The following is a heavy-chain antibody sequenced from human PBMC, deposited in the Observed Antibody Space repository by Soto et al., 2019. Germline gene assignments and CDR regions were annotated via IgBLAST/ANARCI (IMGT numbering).Heavy chain of an antibody. CDR2: IHHSAGT. V-gene: IGHV4-4*02. J-gene: IGHJ4*02. CDR1: SDSVSSDKW. Sequence: SETLSLTCAVSSDSVSSDKWWSWVRQPPGKGLEWIGEIHHSAGTNYNPSLKSRVTMSVDKSRDQSSLKLNSVTAADTAVYYCSRERYYGFRLGFWGQGTLVTVSS. CDR3: SRERYYGFRLGF. D-gene: IGHD3-10*01.